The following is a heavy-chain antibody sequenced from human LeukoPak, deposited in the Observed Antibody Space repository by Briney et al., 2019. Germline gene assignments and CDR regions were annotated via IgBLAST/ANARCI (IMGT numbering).Heavy chain of an antibody. CDR3: AKGGVLRYFDWLFKNFDY. J-gene: IGHJ4*02. CDR1: GFTFSSYA. D-gene: IGHD3-9*01. V-gene: IGHV3-23*01. CDR2: ISGSGGST. Sequence: GGSLRLSRAASGFTFSSYAMSWVRQAPGKGLEWVSAISGSGGSTYYADSVKGRFTISRDNSKNTLYLQMNSLRAEDTAVYYCAKGGVLRYFDWLFKNFDYWGQGTLVTVSS.